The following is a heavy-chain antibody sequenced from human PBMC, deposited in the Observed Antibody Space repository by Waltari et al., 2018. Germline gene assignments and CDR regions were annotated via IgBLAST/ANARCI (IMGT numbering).Heavy chain of an antibody. CDR1: GFPFTNAW. Sequence: QLVESGGGLVKPGGSIRLSCAASGFPFTNAWRRWGRQVPGKGREGVGRMQRDTDGGKTDYAAAVKGRFTIARDDSKTTVFLQMNSLKSEDTAVYYCTTDTPYLNYMDVWGRGTTVTVSS. CDR2: MQRDTDGGKT. J-gene: IGHJ6*03. D-gene: IGHD2-15*01. CDR3: TTDTPYLNYMDV. V-gene: IGHV3-15*01.